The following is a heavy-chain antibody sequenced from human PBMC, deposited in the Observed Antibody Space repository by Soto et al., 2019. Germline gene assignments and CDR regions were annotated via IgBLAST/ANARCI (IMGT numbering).Heavy chain of an antibody. CDR3: AKDRSDSSNWYVFDC. CDR2: ISGSGGST. V-gene: IGHV3-23*01. Sequence: EVQLLESGGGLVQPGGSLRLSCAASGFTFSSYAMSWVRQAPGKGLEWVSGISGSGGSTYYADSVKGRFTISRDNSKNTLYLQMNSLRADDTAVYYCAKDRSDSSNWYVFDCWGQGTMVTVSS. CDR1: GFTFSSYA. D-gene: IGHD6-13*01. J-gene: IGHJ4*02.